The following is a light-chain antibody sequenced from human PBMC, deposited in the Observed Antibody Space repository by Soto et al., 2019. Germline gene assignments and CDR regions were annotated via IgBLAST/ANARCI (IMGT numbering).Light chain of an antibody. CDR2: GAS. CDR3: HQYYSSPLT. CDR1: QSVSSSY. J-gene: IGKJ4*01. V-gene: IGKV3-20*01. Sequence: EIVLTQSPGTLSLSPGERATLSCRASQSVSSSYLAWYQQKPGQAPRLLIYGASSRATGIPDRFSGSGSGTDFTLTTSRLEPEDFAVYYCHQYYSSPLTFGGGTKVEIK.